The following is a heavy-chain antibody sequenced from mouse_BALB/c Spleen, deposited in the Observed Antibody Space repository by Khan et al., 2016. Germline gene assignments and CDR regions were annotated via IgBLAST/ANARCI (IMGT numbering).Heavy chain of an antibody. CDR1: GYSITSDYA. V-gene: IGHV3-2*02. J-gene: IGHJ1*01. Sequence: EVQLQESGPGLVKPSQSLSLTCTVTGYSITSDYAWNWIRQFPGNKLEWMGYIRYSGSTTYNPSLKSLISITRDTSKNQFFLQLYSVTTEDTATYYCTRSPTATRYFDVWGAGTTVTVSS. CDR2: IRYSGST. D-gene: IGHD1-2*01. CDR3: TRSPTATRYFDV.